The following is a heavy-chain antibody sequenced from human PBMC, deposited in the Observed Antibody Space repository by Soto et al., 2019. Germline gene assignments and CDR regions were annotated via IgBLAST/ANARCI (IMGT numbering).Heavy chain of an antibody. CDR2: IYTSGST. Sequence: LSLTCTVSGGSISSYYWSWIRQPAGKGLEWIGRIYTSGSTNYNPSLKSRVTMSVDTSKNQFSLKLSSVTAADTAVYYCARDSLSYGIRAYYFDYWGQGTLVTVSS. CDR1: GGSISSYY. D-gene: IGHD5-18*01. CDR3: ARDSLSYGIRAYYFDY. J-gene: IGHJ4*02. V-gene: IGHV4-4*07.